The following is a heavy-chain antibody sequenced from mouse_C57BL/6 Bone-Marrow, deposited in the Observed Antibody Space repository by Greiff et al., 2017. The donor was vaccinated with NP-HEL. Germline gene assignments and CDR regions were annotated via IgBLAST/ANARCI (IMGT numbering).Heavy chain of an antibody. V-gene: IGHV1-64*01. J-gene: IGHJ3*01. D-gene: IGHD2-3*01. CDR2: IHPNSGST. CDR1: DYTFTSYW. Sequence: QVQLQQPGAELVKPGASVKLSCKASDYTFTSYWMHWVKQRPGQGLEWIGMIHPNSGSTNYNEKFKSKATLTVDKSSSTAYMQLSSLTSEDSAVYYCARGWLLRGLFAYWGQGTLVTVSA. CDR3: ARGWLLRGLFAY.